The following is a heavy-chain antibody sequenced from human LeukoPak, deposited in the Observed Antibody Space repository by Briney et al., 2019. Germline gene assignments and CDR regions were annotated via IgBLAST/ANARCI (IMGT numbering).Heavy chain of an antibody. Sequence: SETLSLTCTVSGVSISSGGYYWSWIRQHPGKGLEWIGYIYYSGSTYYNPSLKSRVTISVDTSKNQFSLKLSSVTAADTAVYYCARDGSNYGWFGPWGQGTLVTVSS. V-gene: IGHV4-31*03. D-gene: IGHD4-11*01. CDR2: IYYSGST. J-gene: IGHJ5*02. CDR3: ARDGSNYGWFGP. CDR1: GVSISSGGYY.